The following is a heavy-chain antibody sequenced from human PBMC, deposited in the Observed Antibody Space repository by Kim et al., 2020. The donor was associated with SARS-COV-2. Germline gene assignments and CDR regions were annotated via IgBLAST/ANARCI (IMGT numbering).Heavy chain of an antibody. Sequence: SETLSLTCTVSGGSISCYYWSWLRQPPGKGLEWIGYIYYSGSTNYNPSLKSRVTISVDTSKNQFSLKLSSVTAADTAVYYCARGLGDTYYVFWGGDRPYSFANCGPGTLVSASS. CDR3: ARGLGDTYYVFWGGDRPYSFAN. D-gene: IGHD3-3*01. CDR2: IYYSGST. V-gene: IGHV4-59*01. J-gene: IGHJ4*03. CDR1: GGSISCYY.